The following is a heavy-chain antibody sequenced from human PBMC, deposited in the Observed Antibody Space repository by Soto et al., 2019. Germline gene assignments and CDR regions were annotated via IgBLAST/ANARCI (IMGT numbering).Heavy chain of an antibody. CDR2: ISSSSSTI. CDR1: GYSFRSNS. Sequence: GGSLRLSCAASGYSFRSNSINWVRQTPGKGLEWISYISSSSSTIYYADSVKGRFTISRNNSKNTLYLQMNSLRAEDTAVYYCAKNWALGYFDHWGQGTLVTVSS. CDR3: AKNWALGYFDH. V-gene: IGHV3-48*01. J-gene: IGHJ4*02. D-gene: IGHD1-26*01.